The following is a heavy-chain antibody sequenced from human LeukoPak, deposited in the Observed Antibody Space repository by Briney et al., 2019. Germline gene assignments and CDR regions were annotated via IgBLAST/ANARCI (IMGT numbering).Heavy chain of an antibody. Sequence: ASVKVSCKASGYTFTSYGISWVRQAPGQRLEWMGWINAGNGNTKYSQEFQGRVTITRDTSASTAYMELSSLRSEDMAVYYCARVPEDFDWLPNGRFDYWGQGTLVTVSS. J-gene: IGHJ4*02. V-gene: IGHV1-3*03. D-gene: IGHD3-9*01. CDR1: GYTFTSYG. CDR3: ARVPEDFDWLPNGRFDY. CDR2: INAGNGNT.